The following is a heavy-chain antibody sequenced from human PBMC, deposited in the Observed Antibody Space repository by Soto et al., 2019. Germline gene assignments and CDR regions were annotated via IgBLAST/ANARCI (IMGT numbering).Heavy chain of an antibody. Sequence: SETLSLTCSVGSISTYYWNWIRQSPGKGLEWSGYIYYIGRTDYNPSLKSRVTMSRDTSRNQFSLKPSSVTAADTAVYYGARDPVGATHFDYWGQGAQVTVSS. V-gene: IGHV4-59*01. CDR1: GSISTYY. D-gene: IGHD1-26*01. CDR2: IYYIGRT. CDR3: ARDPVGATHFDY. J-gene: IGHJ4*02.